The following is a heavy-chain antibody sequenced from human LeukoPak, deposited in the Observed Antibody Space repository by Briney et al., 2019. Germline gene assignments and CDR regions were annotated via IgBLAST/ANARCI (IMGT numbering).Heavy chain of an antibody. CDR2: FDPEDGET. V-gene: IGHV1-24*01. CDR1: GYTLTELS. D-gene: IGHD4-11*01. CDR3: ATAVTTAGSFDY. Sequence: ASVKVSCKVSGYTLTELSMHWVRQAPGKGLEWMGGFDPEDGETIYAQKLQGRVTMTEDASTDTAYMELSSLRSEDTAMYYCATAVTTAGSFDYWGQGTLVTVSS. J-gene: IGHJ4*02.